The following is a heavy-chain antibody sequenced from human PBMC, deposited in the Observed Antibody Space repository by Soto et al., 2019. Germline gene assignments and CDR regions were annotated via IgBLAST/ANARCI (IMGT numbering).Heavy chain of an antibody. Sequence: GESRKSFCQGPWYRFAHYWSAWVRQLPGKGLEWVGVIYPGDSDTRCSPSFRGQVNISADKSISHFYLQCSSLKASDTAIYYCARKRLRQYYSGMDVWGQGTTVTVSS. D-gene: IGHD3-10*01. J-gene: IGHJ6*02. CDR3: ARKRLRQYYSGMDV. V-gene: IGHV5-51*01. CDR1: WYRFAHYW. CDR2: IYPGDSDT.